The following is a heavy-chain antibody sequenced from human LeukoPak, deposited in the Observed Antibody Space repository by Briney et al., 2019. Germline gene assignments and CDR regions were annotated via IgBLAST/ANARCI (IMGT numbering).Heavy chain of an antibody. V-gene: IGHV3-9*01. CDR3: AKDFGGSNWYLFSS. J-gene: IGHJ5*02. Sequence: GGSLRLSCAASGFTFDDYAMNWVRQAPGKGLEWLSGISWNSAKKDYKDSVKGRFTISRDNAKNSLHLQINTLRPEDTAFYYCAKDFGGSNWYLFSSWGQGTLVTVSS. CDR2: ISWNSAKK. D-gene: IGHD2-15*01. CDR1: GFTFDDYA.